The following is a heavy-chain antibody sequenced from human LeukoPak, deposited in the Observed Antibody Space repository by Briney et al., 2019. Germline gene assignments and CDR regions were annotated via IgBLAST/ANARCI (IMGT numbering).Heavy chain of an antibody. CDR2: INQEGSEK. Sequence: GGSLRLSCAVSSLTFRSFWMSWVRQAPGKGLEWVANINQEGSEKYFVDSVKGRFTISRDNAKNSLHLQMNTLKAEDTAVYYCARERDGRFFDYWGQGTLVTVSS. CDR1: SLTFRSFW. CDR3: ARERDGRFFDY. D-gene: IGHD5-24*01. J-gene: IGHJ4*02. V-gene: IGHV3-7*01.